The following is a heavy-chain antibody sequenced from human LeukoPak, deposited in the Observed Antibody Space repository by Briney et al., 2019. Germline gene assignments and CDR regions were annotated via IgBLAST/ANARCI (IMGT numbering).Heavy chain of an antibody. D-gene: IGHD2-2*01. V-gene: IGHV4-34*01. CDR3: AREVSGYQLTMYYFDY. Sequence: SETLSLTCAVYGGSFGGYYWSWIRQPPGKGLEWIGEINHSGSTNYNPSLKSRVTISVDTSKNQFSLKLSSVTAADTAVYYCAREVSGYQLTMYYFDYWGQGTLVTVSS. CDR2: INHSGST. CDR1: GGSFGGYY. J-gene: IGHJ4*02.